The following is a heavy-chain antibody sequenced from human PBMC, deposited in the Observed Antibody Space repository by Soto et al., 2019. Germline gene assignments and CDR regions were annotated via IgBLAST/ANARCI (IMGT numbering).Heavy chain of an antibody. D-gene: IGHD1-7*01. J-gene: IGHJ4*02. V-gene: IGHV3-23*01. CDR1: GFTFSSYA. Sequence: GGSLRLSCSASGFTFSSYALSWVRQAPGKGLEWVSAISANGQGIYYADSVRGRFTISRDNSKNTIFLHMDSLRAEDTAVYYCAKDRNYPRDYFHYWGQGPLVTVSS. CDR3: AKDRNYPRDYFHY. CDR2: ISANGQGI.